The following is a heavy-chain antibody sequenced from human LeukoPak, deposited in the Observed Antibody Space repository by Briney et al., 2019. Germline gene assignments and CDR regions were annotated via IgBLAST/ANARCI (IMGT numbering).Heavy chain of an antibody. V-gene: IGHV3-30*04. Sequence: GGSLRLSCAASGFTFSSYAMHWVRQAPGKGLEWVAVISYDGSNKYYADSVKGRFTISRDNSKNTLYLQMNSLRAEDTAVYYCARGIAAAGYSFDYWGQGTLVTVSS. CDR3: ARGIAAAGYSFDY. CDR2: ISYDGSNK. J-gene: IGHJ4*02. D-gene: IGHD6-13*01. CDR1: GFTFSSYA.